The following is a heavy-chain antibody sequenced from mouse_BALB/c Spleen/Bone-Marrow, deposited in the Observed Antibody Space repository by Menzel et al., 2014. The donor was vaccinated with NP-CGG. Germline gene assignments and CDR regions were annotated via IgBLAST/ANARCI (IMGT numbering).Heavy chain of an antibody. V-gene: IGHV5-12-2*01. Sequence: EVKVVESGGGLAQPGGSLKLSCAASGFTFSSYSISWVRQTPEKRLEWVAYISNGGGSTYYPDTVKGRFTISRDNAKNPLYLQMSSLKSEDTAMYYCARQLGLRVDYWGQGSSVTVSS. CDR3: ARQLGLRVDY. J-gene: IGHJ4*01. D-gene: IGHD3-1*01. CDR1: GFTFSSYS. CDR2: ISNGGGST.